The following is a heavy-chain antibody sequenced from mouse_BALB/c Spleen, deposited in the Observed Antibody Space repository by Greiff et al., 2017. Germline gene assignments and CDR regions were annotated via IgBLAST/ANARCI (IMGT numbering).Heavy chain of an antibody. CDR3: ARGGYFDY. CDR1: GYSITSDYA. J-gene: IGHJ2*01. V-gene: IGHV3-2*02. D-gene: IGHD1-1*02. CDR2: ISYSGST. Sequence: DVQLQESGPGLVKPSHSLSLTCTVTGYSITSDYAWHWIRQFPGNKLEWMGYISYSGSTSYNPSLKSRISITRDTSKNQFFLQLNSVTTEDTATYYCARGGYFDYWGQGTTLTVSS.